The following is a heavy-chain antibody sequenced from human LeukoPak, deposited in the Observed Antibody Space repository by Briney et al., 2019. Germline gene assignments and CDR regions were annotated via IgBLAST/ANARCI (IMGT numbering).Heavy chain of an antibody. CDR3: TCGYSGYSNFDY. CDR2: IRSEAYGGTT. V-gene: IGHV3-49*03. Sequence: GGSLRLSCTAAGFTFGDYAMSWFRQAPGKGPEWVGFIRSEAYGGTTESAASVKGRFTISRDDSKSVAYLQMNSMKTEDTAVYYCTCGYSGYSNFDYWGQGPLVTVSS. CDR1: GFTFGDYA. J-gene: IGHJ4*02. D-gene: IGHD5-12*01.